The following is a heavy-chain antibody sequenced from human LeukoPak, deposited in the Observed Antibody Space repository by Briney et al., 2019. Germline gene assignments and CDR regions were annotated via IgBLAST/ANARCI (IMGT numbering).Heavy chain of an antibody. CDR2: ISGSGGST. D-gene: IGHD1-26*01. CDR3: ARAGGPEWELMPFDY. J-gene: IGHJ4*02. V-gene: IGHV3-23*01. Sequence: GGSLRLSCAASGFTFSSYGMSWVRQAPGKGLEWVSAISGSGGSTYYADSVKGRFTISRDNSKNTLYLQMNSLRAEDTAVYYCARAGGPEWELMPFDYWGQGTLVTVSS. CDR1: GFTFSSYG.